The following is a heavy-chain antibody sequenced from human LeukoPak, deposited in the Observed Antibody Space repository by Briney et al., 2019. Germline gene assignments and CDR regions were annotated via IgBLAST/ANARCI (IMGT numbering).Heavy chain of an antibody. D-gene: IGHD7-27*01. Sequence: GGSLRLSCAASGFTVTSHYMSWVRQAPGKGLEWVSVIYSDGSTDYADFVKGRFTISRDNAKKTLYLQMNSLRADDTAMYYCTRDLGVWGQGTTVTVTS. CDR2: IYSDGST. CDR1: GFTVTSHY. CDR3: TRDLGV. V-gene: IGHV3-66*01. J-gene: IGHJ6*02.